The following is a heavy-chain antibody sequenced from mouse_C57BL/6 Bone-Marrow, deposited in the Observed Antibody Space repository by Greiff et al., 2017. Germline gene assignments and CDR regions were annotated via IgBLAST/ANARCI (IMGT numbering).Heavy chain of an antibody. CDR1: GFTFSSYA. Sequence: EVKLVESGEGLVKPGGSLKLSCAASGFTFSSYAMSWVRQTPEKRLEWVAYISSGGDYIYYADTVKGRFTISRDNARNTLYLQRSSLKSVDTAMYYCTRDYYYGRSPFAYWGQGTLVTVSA. V-gene: IGHV5-9-1*02. J-gene: IGHJ3*01. CDR3: TRDYYYGRSPFAY. CDR2: ISSGGDYI. D-gene: IGHD1-1*01.